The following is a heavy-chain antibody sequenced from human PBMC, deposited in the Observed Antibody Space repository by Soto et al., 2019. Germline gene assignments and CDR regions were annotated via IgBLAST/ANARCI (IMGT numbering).Heavy chain of an antibody. CDR3: ATWHLREHAYDI. V-gene: IGHV3-53*01. Sequence: DVQLVESGGGLIQPGGSLRLSCVASGLTVSGKKYMAWVCQAPGKGPEWVSGVYDLDGTYYADSVRGRFTTSIDNSRTTVYLQMRHLRPEDTALYFCATWHLREHAYDIWGQGTMVTVSS. D-gene: IGHD5-12*01. CDR2: VYDLDGT. CDR1: GLTVSGKKY. J-gene: IGHJ3*02.